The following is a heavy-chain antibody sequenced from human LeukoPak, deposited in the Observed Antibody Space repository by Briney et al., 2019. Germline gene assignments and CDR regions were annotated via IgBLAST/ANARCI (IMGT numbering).Heavy chain of an antibody. CDR2: MNPNSGNT. CDR1: GYTFTSYD. Sequence: ASVKVSCKASGYTFTSYDINWVRQATGQGLEWMGWMNPNSGNTGYAQKFQGRVTITRNTSISTAYMELSSLRSEDTAVYYCARGLSGSGSYYPDYWGQGTLVTVSS. CDR3: ARGLSGSGSYYPDY. D-gene: IGHD3-10*01. V-gene: IGHV1-8*03. J-gene: IGHJ4*02.